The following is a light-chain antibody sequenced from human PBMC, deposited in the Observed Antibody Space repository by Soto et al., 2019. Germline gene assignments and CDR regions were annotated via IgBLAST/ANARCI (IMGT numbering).Light chain of an antibody. Sequence: VMTQSPCTLSLSPGERATLSCGASQSVSSGYLAWYQQKPGQAPRLLIFGASNRATGIPDRFTGSGSGTDFTLTISRLEPEDFAVYYCQQYGISQNTFGQGTKVDIK. V-gene: IGKV3-20*01. CDR1: QSVSSGY. CDR3: QQYGISQNT. CDR2: GAS. J-gene: IGKJ2*01.